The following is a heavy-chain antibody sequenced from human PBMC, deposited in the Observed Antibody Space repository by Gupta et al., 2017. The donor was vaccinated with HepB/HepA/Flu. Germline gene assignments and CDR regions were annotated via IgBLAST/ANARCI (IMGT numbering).Heavy chain of an antibody. CDR2: INEDVSEK. D-gene: IGHD3-10*01. CDR3: ARELWFGELINS. J-gene: IGHJ4*02. V-gene: IGHV3-7*01. Sequence: EVQLVESGGGLVQHGGSLRLSCEVLGLTFNTYWMTWVRRAPGKGLEWVANINEDVSEKYYVDSVKGRFTISRDNAKNSLYLQMNSLRAEDTAVYYCARELWFGELINSWGQGTLITVSS. CDR1: GLTFNTYW.